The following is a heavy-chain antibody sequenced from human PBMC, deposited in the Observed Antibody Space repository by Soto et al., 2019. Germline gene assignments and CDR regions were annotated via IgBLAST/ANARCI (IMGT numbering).Heavy chain of an antibody. CDR1: GFTFTNYG. Sequence: QVQLVESGGGVVQPGRSLRLSCAASGFTFTNYGMHWVRQAPGKGLEWVAFISYDGTNEYYADSVKGRFTVSRDKSKNTLYLQMSSLRAEDTAVYYCGKDGHLLGYCSSSSCYANDYYYYYMDVWGIGTTVTVS. D-gene: IGHD2-2*01. J-gene: IGHJ6*03. V-gene: IGHV3-30*18. CDR3: GKDGHLLGYCSSSSCYANDYYYYYMDV. CDR2: ISYDGTNE.